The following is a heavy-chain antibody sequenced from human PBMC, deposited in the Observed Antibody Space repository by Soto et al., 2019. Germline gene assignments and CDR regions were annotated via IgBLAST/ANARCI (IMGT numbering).Heavy chain of an antibody. CDR3: ARAGHCSSTSCYMIPRESPPHYYYGMDV. D-gene: IGHD2-2*02. CDR2: ISYDGSNK. J-gene: IGHJ6*02. Sequence: GSLRLSCAASGFTFSSYGMHWVRQAPGKGLEWVAVISYDGSNKYYADSVKGRFTISRDNSKNTLYLQMNSLRAEDTAVYYCARAGHCSSTSCYMIPRESPPHYYYGMDVWGQGTTVTVSS. V-gene: IGHV3-30*03. CDR1: GFTFSSYG.